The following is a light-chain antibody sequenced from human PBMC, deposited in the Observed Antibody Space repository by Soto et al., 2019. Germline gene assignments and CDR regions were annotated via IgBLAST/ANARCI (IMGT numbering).Light chain of an antibody. CDR2: SNN. CDR3: AAWDDSLNGREV. V-gene: IGLV1-44*01. CDR1: SSNIGSNS. J-gene: IGLJ1*01. Sequence: QSVLTQPPSASGTPGQRVTISCSGSSSNIGSNSVNWYQQLPGAAPKPLIYSNNQRPSGVPDRFSGSKSGTSASLAISGLQSEDEADYYCAAWDDSLNGREVFGTGTKVTVL.